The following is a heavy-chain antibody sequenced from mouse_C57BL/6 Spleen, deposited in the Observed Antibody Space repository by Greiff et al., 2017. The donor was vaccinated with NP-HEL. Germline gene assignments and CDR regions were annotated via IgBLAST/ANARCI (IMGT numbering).Heavy chain of an antibody. J-gene: IGHJ4*01. CDR3: ARGGGNPFYAMDY. CDR1: GYTFTSYG. D-gene: IGHD1-1*02. Sequence: VQLVESGAELARPGASVKLSCKASGYTFTSYGISWVKQRTGQGLEWIGEIYPRSGNTDYNEKFKGKATLTADKSYSTAYMELRSLTSEDSAVYFCARGGGNPFYAMDYWGQGTSVTVSS. CDR2: IYPRSGNT. V-gene: IGHV1-81*01.